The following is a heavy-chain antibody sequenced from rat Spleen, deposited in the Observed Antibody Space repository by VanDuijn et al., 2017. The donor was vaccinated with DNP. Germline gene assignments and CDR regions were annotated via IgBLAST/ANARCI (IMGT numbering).Heavy chain of an antibody. CDR2: IWWNDDK. CDR1: GFSLSTYGMS. Sequence: QVTLKESGPGILQPSQTLTLTCSLSGFSLSTYGMSVGWIRQSSGQGLEWLALIWWNDDKFYNPSLKNRLIISKDTSNNQAFLKITNMDTADTAIYYCARRGLGTTPCDYWGQGVMVTVSS. D-gene: IGHD1-5*01. J-gene: IGHJ2*01. V-gene: IGHV8-28*01. CDR3: ARRGLGTTPCDY.